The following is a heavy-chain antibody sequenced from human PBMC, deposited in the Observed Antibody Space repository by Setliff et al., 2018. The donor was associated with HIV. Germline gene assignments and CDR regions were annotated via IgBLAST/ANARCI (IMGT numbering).Heavy chain of an antibody. CDR3: AMSYTDTSGYLN. CDR2: IRSKAFNYAT. V-gene: IGHV3-73*01. J-gene: IGHJ4*02. CDR1: GFTFSGSA. D-gene: IGHD3-22*01. Sequence: GGSLRLSCAASGFTFSGSAMHWVRQASGKGLEWVGRIRSKAFNYATSYAASVNGRLTISRDDSQNTAYLQMNSLKTEDTAVYYCAMSYTDTSGYLNWGQGTQGTVS.